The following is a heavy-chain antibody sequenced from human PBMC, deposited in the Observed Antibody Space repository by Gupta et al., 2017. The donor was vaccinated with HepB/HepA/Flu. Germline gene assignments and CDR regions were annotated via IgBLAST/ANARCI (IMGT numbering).Heavy chain of an antibody. D-gene: IGHD3-3*01. V-gene: IGHV3-48*02. CDR2: ISSSSSTI. Sequence: EVQLVESGGGLVQPGGSLRLSCAASGFTFSSYSMNWVRQAPGKGLEWVSYISSSSSTIYYADYVKGRLTISRDNAKNSLYLQMNSLRDEDTAVYYCARDGPRAVDHDYDFWSGYKIRYSPQYYFDYWGQGTLVTVSS. J-gene: IGHJ4*02. CDR1: GFTFSSYS. CDR3: ARDGPRAVDHDYDFWSGYKIRYSPQYYFDY.